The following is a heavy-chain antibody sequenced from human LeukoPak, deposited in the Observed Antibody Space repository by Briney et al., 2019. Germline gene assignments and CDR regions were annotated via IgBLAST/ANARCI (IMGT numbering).Heavy chain of an antibody. Sequence: PSETLSLTCTVSGGSISSNSFYWDWIRQPPGKGLEWIGSIYYSGRTYYNPSLKSRVTISVDTSKNQFSLKLSSVAAADTAVYYCRSCSSSSCYASHWGQGTLVTVSS. CDR3: RSCSSSSCYASH. D-gene: IGHD2-2*01. CDR1: GGSISSNSFY. J-gene: IGHJ4*02. V-gene: IGHV4-39*01. CDR2: IYYSGRT.